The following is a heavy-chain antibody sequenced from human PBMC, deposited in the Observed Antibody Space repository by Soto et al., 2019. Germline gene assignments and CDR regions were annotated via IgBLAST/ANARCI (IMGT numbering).Heavy chain of an antibody. CDR2: IYYSGST. D-gene: IGHD3-22*01. CDR1: GGSVSTYY. CDR3: ARESYYDSSGYFDY. Sequence: KPSETLSLTCTISGGSVSTYYCSWIRQHPGKGLEWIGYIYYSGSTYYNPSLKSRVTISVDTSKNQFSLKLSSVTAADTAVYYCARESYYDSSGYFDYWGQGTLVT. J-gene: IGHJ4*02. V-gene: IGHV4-59*02.